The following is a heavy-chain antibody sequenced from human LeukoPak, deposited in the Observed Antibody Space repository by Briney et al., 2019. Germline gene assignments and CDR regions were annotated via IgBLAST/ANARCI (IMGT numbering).Heavy chain of an antibody. D-gene: IGHD3-10*01. CDR2: IYYSGST. CDR3: ARVGYYYGSGSDY. J-gene: IGHJ4*02. CDR1: GGSISSGDYY. V-gene: IGHV4-30-4*08. Sequence: SETLSLTCTVSGGSISSGDYYLSWIRQPPGKGLEWIGYIYYSGSTYYNPSLKSRVSISVDTSKNQFSLKLGSVTAADTAVYYCARVGYYYGSGSDYWGQGTLVTVSS.